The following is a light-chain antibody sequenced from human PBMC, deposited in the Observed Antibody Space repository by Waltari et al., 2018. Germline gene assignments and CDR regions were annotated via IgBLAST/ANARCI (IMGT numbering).Light chain of an antibody. CDR3: CSYVGGSTF. J-gene: IGLJ2*01. CDR1: RSDIGTYDL. Sequence: QSALTQPASVSGSPGPSVTLSCTGTRSDIGTYDLFSWYQHHPGKAPKLIIYEVTKRPSDVSNRFSGSKSGNTASLKVSGLQADDEADYYCCSYVGGSTFFGGGTRLTVL. CDR2: EVT. V-gene: IGLV2-23*02.